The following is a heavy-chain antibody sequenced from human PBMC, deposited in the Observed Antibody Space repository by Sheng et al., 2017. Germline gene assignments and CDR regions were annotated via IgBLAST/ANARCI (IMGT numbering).Heavy chain of an antibody. V-gene: IGHV4-59*07. CDR3: ARGPTLWDY. CDR1: GGSISSYY. CDR2: IHNSGST. Sequence: QVQLQESGPGLVMPSDTLSLTCTVSGGSISSYYWTWIRQPPGKGLEWIGYIHNSGSTNYNPSLKSRVTMSVDTSKNLFSLKLRSVTAADTAVYYCARGPTLWDYWGQGTLVTVSS. J-gene: IGHJ4*02. D-gene: IGHD1-26*01.